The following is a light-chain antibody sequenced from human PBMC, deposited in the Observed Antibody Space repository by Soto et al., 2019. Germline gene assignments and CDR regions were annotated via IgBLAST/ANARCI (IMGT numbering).Light chain of an antibody. CDR3: QERNPWPPT. V-gene: IGKV3-11*01. CDR1: QSVSSY. CDR2: DAS. J-gene: IGKJ4*01. Sequence: EIVLTQSPATLSLSPGERATLSCRASQSVSSYLAWYRQKPGQAPRLLTYDASNRPNGIPARFSGSGSGTDFTLTISSLEPEDFAIYYSQERNPWPPTFGGGTRVAI.